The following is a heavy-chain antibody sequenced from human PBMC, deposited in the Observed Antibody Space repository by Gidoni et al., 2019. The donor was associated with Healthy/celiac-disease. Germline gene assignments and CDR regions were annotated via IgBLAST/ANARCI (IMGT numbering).Heavy chain of an antibody. V-gene: IGHV3-9*01. D-gene: IGHD6-13*01. J-gene: IGHJ6*02. CDR3: ANGPPTLAAADYYYYYGMDV. Sequence: EVQLVESGGGLVQTGRSLRLTCAASGFNFDDYAMHWVRQAPGKGLEWVLGISWNSGSIGYADSVKGRFTISRDNAKNSLYLQMNSLRAEDTALYYCANGPPTLAAADYYYYYGMDVWGQGTTVTVSS. CDR2: ISWNSGSI. CDR1: GFNFDDYA.